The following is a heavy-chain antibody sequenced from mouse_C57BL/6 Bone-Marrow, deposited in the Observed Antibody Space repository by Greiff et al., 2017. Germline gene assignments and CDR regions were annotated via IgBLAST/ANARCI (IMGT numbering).Heavy chain of an antibody. V-gene: IGHV14-4*01. J-gene: IGHJ1*03. D-gene: IGHD1-1*01. CDR3: TTDYGSLYWYFDV. CDR1: GFNIKDDY. Sequence: VQLQQSGAELVRPGASVKLSCTASGFNIKDDYMHWVKQRPEQGLEWIGWIDPENGDTEYASKFQGKATITADTSSNTAYLQLSSQTSEDTAVYYCTTDYGSLYWYFDVWGTGTTVTVSS. CDR2: IDPENGDT.